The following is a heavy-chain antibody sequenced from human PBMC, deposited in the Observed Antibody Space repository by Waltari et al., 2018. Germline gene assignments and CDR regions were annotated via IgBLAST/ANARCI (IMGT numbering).Heavy chain of an antibody. CDR2: ISSSGSTI. CDR1: GFTFSSYE. J-gene: IGHJ4*02. D-gene: IGHD6-19*01. V-gene: IGHV3-48*03. Sequence: EVQLVESGGGLVQPGGSLRLSCPASGFTFSSYEMNWVRQAPGKGLEWVSYISSSGSTIYYADSVKGRFTISRDNAKNSLYLQMNSLRAEDTAVYYCAREGSGWSQDYWGQGTLVTVSS. CDR3: AREGSGWSQDY.